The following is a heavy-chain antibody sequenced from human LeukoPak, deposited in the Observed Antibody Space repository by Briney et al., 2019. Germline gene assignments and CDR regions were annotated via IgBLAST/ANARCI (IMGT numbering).Heavy chain of an antibody. V-gene: IGHV4-4*07. CDR2: IYISGST. J-gene: IGHJ3*02. CDR1: GGSISSYY. Sequence: PSETLSLTCTVSGGSISSYYWSWIRQPAGKGLEWIGRIYISGSTNYNPSLKSRVTMSVDTSKNQFSLELSSVTAADTAVYYCARSRALVGASDAFDIWGQGTMVTVSS. CDR3: ARSRALVGASDAFDI. D-gene: IGHD1-26*01.